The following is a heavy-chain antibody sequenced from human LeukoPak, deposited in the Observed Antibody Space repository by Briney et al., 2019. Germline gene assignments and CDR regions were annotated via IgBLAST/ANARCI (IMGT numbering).Heavy chain of an antibody. V-gene: IGHV3-7*01. Sequence: PGGSLRLSCAASGFSLSAYWMTWVRQAPGKGLEWVANINRDGSQKNHVDSVKGRFTISRDNAKNSLYLQMNSLRAEDTAVYYCARGRVAFDIWGQGTMVTVSS. CDR1: GFSLSAYW. D-gene: IGHD6-13*01. CDR2: INRDGSQK. CDR3: ARGRVAFDI. J-gene: IGHJ3*02.